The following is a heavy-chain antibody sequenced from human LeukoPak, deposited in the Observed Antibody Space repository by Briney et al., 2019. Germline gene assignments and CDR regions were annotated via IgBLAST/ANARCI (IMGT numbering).Heavy chain of an antibody. D-gene: IGHD1-26*01. J-gene: IGHJ1*01. CDR3: AKDSWEVGATSXIXX. V-gene: IGHV3-30*02. Sequence: GGSLRLSCAASGFSFNNYGMHWVRQAPGKGLEWVAFIRYDGSNKYYAESRKDRFIISRDNSKNTLYLQMSSLRVEDTAGYYCAKDSWEVGATSXIXXWGXXXLVT. CDR2: IRYDGSNK. CDR1: GFSFNNYG.